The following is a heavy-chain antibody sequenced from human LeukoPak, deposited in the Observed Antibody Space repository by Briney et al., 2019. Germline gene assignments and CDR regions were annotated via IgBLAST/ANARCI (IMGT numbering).Heavy chain of an antibody. CDR3: ARAEAGGSGSGWDFDY. Sequence: ASVKVSCKASGYTFTGYYMHWVRQAPGQGLEWMGWINPNSGDTKYAQKFQGRVTMTRDTSISTAYMELSRLRSDDTAVYYCARAEAGGSGSGWDFDYWGQGTLVTVSS. J-gene: IGHJ4*02. CDR1: GYTFTGYY. V-gene: IGHV1-2*02. D-gene: IGHD3-10*01. CDR2: INPNSGDT.